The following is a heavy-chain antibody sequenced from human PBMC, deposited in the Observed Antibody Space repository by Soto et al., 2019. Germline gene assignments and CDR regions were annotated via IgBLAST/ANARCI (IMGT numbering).Heavy chain of an antibody. D-gene: IGHD3-10*01. CDR1: GFSLSTSGVG. CDR3: AHRHVTMVRGVGPPAGEARWFDP. Sequence: QITLKESGPTLVKPTQTLTLTCTFSGFSLSTSGVGVGWIRQPPGKALEWLALIYWNDDKRYSPSLKSRLTITKDTSKNQVVLTMTNMDPVDTATYYCAHRHVTMVRGVGPPAGEARWFDPWGQGTLVTVSS. V-gene: IGHV2-5*01. CDR2: IYWNDDK. J-gene: IGHJ5*02.